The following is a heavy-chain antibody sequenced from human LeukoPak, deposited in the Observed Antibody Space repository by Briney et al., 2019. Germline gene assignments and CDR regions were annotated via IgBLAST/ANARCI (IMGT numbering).Heavy chain of an antibody. Sequence: SETLSLTCTVSGGSISSYYWSWIRQLPGKGLEWIGYIYHSGSTNYNPSLKSRVTISVDTSKNQFSLKLSSVTAADTAVYYCARADSSGWYEVDYWGQGTLVTVSS. D-gene: IGHD6-19*01. J-gene: IGHJ4*02. V-gene: IGHV4-59*01. CDR3: ARADSSGWYEVDY. CDR2: IYHSGST. CDR1: GGSISSYY.